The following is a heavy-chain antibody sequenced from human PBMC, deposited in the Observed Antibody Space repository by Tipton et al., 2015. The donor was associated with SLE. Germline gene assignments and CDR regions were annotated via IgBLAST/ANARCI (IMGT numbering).Heavy chain of an antibody. J-gene: IGHJ4*02. Sequence: LRLSCTVSGGSISSYYWSWIRQPPGKGLEWIGYIYYSGSTNYNPSLKSRVTISVDTSKNQFSLKLSSVTAADTAVYYCARWGRDFDYWGQGTLVTVSS. CDR1: GGSISSYY. CDR2: IYYSGST. V-gene: IGHV4-59*01. CDR3: ARWGRDFDY. D-gene: IGHD3-16*01.